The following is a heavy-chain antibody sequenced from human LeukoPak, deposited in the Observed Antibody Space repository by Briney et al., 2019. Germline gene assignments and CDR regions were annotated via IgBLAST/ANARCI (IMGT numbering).Heavy chain of an antibody. CDR3: ARGRDGYPYNF. J-gene: IGHJ4*02. Sequence: GGSLRLSCAASGFTFSGYAMNWVRQAPGKGLEWVSSVSSTGSNIYYADSVKGRFTISRDSAKNSVYLQMYSLRPEDTAMYYCARGRDGYPYNFWGQGTLVTVSS. CDR2: VSSTGSNI. D-gene: IGHD5-24*01. CDR1: GFTFSGYA. V-gene: IGHV3-21*01.